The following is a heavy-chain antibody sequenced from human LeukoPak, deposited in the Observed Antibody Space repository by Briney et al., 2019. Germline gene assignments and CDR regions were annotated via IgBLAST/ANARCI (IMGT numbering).Heavy chain of an antibody. CDR2: IKSKTDGGTT. CDR1: GFTFSNAW. V-gene: IGHV3-15*01. Sequence: GGSLRLSCAASGFTFSNAWMSWVRQAPGKGLEWVGRIKSKTDGGTTDYAAPVKGRFTISRDDSKNTLYLQMNSLKTEDTAVYYCTSEYTYGYNSYYFYGMDVWGQGTTVTVSS. D-gene: IGHD5-18*01. CDR3: TSEYTYGYNSYYFYGMDV. J-gene: IGHJ6*02.